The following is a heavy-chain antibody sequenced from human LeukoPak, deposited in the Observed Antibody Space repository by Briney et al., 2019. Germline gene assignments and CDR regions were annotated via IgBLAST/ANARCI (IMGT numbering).Heavy chain of an antibody. D-gene: IGHD2-21*02. Sequence: ASVKVSCKASGYTFTSYYMHWVRQAPGQGLEWMGIINPSGGSTSYAQKFQGRVTMTRDTSTSTVYMELSSQRSEDTAVDYCARGDLAYCGGDCYSGGVYCDYWGQGTLVTVSS. V-gene: IGHV1-46*01. CDR1: GYTFTSYY. CDR3: ARGDLAYCGGDCYSGGVYCDY. J-gene: IGHJ4*02. CDR2: INPSGGST.